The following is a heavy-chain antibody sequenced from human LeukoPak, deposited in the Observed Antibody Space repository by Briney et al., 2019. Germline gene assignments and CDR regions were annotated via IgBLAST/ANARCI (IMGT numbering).Heavy chain of an antibody. Sequence: TSETLSLTCTVSGGSISSYYWSWIRQPAGKGLEWIGRIYTSGSTNYNPSLKSRVTMSVDTSKNQFSLKLSSVTAADTAVYYCARGTDTAMDAPFDYWGQGTLVTVSS. V-gene: IGHV4-4*07. J-gene: IGHJ4*02. CDR2: IYTSGST. CDR1: GGSISSYY. D-gene: IGHD5-18*01. CDR3: ARGTDTAMDAPFDY.